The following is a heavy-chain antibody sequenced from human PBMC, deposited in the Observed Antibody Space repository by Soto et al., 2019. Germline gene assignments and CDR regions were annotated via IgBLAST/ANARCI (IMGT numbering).Heavy chain of an antibody. CDR3: ARDQGYCSGGSCYVAGY. V-gene: IGHV3-74*01. CDR1: GFTFSSYW. CDR2: INSDGSST. Sequence: EVQLVESGGGLVQPGGSLRLSCAASGFTFSSYWMHWVRQAPGKGLVWVSRINSDGSSTNYADSVKGRFTISRDNAXKXRYLQMNSLRAEDTAVYYCARDQGYCSGGSCYVAGYWGQGTLVTVSS. D-gene: IGHD2-15*01. J-gene: IGHJ4*02.